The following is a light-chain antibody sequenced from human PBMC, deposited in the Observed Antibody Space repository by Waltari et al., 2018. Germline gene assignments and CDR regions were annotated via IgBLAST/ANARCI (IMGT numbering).Light chain of an antibody. V-gene: IGKV3-15*01. CDR2: GAS. CDR3: QQYFAWPPVHT. CDR1: QSVGDH. Sequence: EIVMTQSPATLSVSPGERATLSCRASQSVGDHLAWYPRKPGQAPRLLLFGASTRATGIPARFSGSGSGTEFTLTISSLQSEDFATYYCQQYFAWPPVHTFGQGTTLEIK. J-gene: IGKJ2*01.